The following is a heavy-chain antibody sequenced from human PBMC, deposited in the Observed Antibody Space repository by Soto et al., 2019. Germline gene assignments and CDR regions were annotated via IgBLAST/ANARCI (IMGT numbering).Heavy chain of an antibody. CDR3: AKFLRAVRRGYSYGYYFDY. CDR2: ISGSGGST. V-gene: IGHV3-23*01. Sequence: GGSLRLSCAVSGFMFSSYAMSWVRQAPGKGLEWVSAISGSGGSTYYADSVKGRFTISRDNSKNTLYLQMNSLRAEDTAVYYCAKFLRAVRRGYSYGYYFDYWGQGTLVTVSS. CDR1: GFMFSSYA. D-gene: IGHD5-18*01. J-gene: IGHJ4*02.